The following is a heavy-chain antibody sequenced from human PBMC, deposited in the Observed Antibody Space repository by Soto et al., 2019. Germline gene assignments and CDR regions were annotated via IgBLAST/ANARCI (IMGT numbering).Heavy chain of an antibody. CDR3: ARSRTSGDGGAFDI. D-gene: IGHD3-16*01. V-gene: IGHV1-69*13. CDR1: GGTFSSYA. J-gene: IGHJ3*02. CDR2: IIPIFGTA. Sequence: SVKVSCKASGGTFSSYAISWVRQAPGQGLEWMGGIIPIFGTANYAQKFQGRVTITADESTSTAYMELSSLRSEDTAVYYCARSRTSGDGGAFDIWGQGTMVTVSS.